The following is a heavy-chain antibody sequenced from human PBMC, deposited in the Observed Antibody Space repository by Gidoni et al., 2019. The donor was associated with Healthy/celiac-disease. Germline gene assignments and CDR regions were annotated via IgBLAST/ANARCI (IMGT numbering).Heavy chain of an antibody. CDR1: GFTFSSYA. D-gene: IGHD5-18*01. J-gene: IGHJ4*02. Sequence: QVQLVESGGGVAQPGRSLRLSCAASGFTFSSYAMHWVRQAPGKGLEWVAVISYDGSNKYYADSVKGLFTISRDNSKNTLYLQMNSLRAEDTAVYYCARDRYGLDYWGQGTLVTVSS. CDR3: ARDRYGLDY. CDR2: ISYDGSNK. V-gene: IGHV3-30-3*01.